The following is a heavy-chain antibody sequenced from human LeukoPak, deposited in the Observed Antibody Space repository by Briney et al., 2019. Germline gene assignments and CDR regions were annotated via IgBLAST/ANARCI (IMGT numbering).Heavy chain of an antibody. CDR1: GYTFTSYY. Sequence: VASVKVSCKASGYTFTSYYMHWVRQAPGQGLEWMGIINPSGGSTSYAQKFQGRVTMTRDTFTSTVYMELSSLRSEDTAVYYCARASTANYFDYWGQGTLVTVSS. CDR3: ARASTANYFDY. V-gene: IGHV1-46*01. CDR2: INPSGGST. J-gene: IGHJ4*02. D-gene: IGHD4-17*01.